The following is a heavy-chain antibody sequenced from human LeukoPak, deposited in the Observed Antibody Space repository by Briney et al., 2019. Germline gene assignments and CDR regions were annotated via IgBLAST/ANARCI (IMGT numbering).Heavy chain of an antibody. Sequence: GSVKVSCKASGYTFTGYYMHWVRQAPGQGLEWMGWINPNSGGTNYAQKFQGRVTMTRDTSISTAYMELSRLRSDDTAVYYCARDQDSSGYLFDPWGQGTLVTVSS. V-gene: IGHV1-2*02. CDR1: GYTFTGYY. D-gene: IGHD3-22*01. CDR3: ARDQDSSGYLFDP. J-gene: IGHJ5*02. CDR2: INPNSGGT.